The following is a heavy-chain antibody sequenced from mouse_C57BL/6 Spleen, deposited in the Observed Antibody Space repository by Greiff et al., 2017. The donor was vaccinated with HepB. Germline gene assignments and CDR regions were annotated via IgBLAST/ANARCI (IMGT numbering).Heavy chain of an antibody. CDR1: GYTFTSYW. Sequence: QVQLQQPGAELVRPGSSVKLSCKASGYTFTSYWMHWVKQRPIQGLEWIGNIDPSDSETHYNQKFKDKATLTVDKSSSTAYMQLSSLTSEDSAVDVCAREGYDGAWFAYWGQGTLVTVSA. CDR2: IDPSDSET. CDR3: AREGYDGAWFAY. J-gene: IGHJ3*01. D-gene: IGHD2-2*01. V-gene: IGHV1-52*01.